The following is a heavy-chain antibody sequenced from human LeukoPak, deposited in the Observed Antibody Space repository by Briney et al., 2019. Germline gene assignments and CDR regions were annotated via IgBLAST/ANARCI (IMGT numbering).Heavy chain of an antibody. CDR3: ARGGGYSGYEPRPLLYYYYMDV. J-gene: IGHJ6*03. Sequence: GASVKVSYKASGYTFTGYYMHWVRQAPGQGLEWMGWINPNSGGTNYAQKFQGRVTMTRDTSISTAYMELSRLRSDDTAVYYCARGGGYSGYEPRPLLYYYYMDVWGKGTTVTVSS. CDR1: GYTFTGYY. V-gene: IGHV1-2*02. CDR2: INPNSGGT. D-gene: IGHD5-12*01.